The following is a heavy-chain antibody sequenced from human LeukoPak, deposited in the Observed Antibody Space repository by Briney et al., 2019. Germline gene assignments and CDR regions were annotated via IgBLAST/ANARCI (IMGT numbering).Heavy chain of an antibody. CDR1: GFTFSSYW. V-gene: IGHV3-7*01. D-gene: IGHD3-3*01. Sequence: GGSLRLSCAASGFTFSSYWMSWVRQAPGKGLEWVANIKQDGSEKYYVDSVKGRFTIPRDNAKNSLYLQMNSLRAEDTAVYYCARGFGYDFWSGPDDYWGQGTLVTVSS. CDR3: ARGFGYDFWSGPDDY. J-gene: IGHJ4*02. CDR2: IKQDGSEK.